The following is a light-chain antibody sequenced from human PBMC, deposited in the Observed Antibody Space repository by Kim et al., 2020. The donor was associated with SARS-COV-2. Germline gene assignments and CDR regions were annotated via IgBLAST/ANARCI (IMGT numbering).Light chain of an antibody. V-gene: IGKV1-39*01. CDR3: QQSYSTPPYT. CDR2: AAS. J-gene: IGKJ2*01. Sequence: DIQMTQSPSSLSASVGDRVTITCRASQSISSYLNWYQQKLGKAPNLLIYAASSLQSGVPSRFSGSGFGTDFTLSISSLQPEDFATYYCQQSYSTPPYTFGQGTKLEI. CDR1: QSISSY.